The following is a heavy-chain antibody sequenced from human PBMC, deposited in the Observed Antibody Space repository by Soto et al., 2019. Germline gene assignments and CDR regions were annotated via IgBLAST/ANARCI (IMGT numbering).Heavy chain of an antibody. D-gene: IGHD3-3*01. CDR2: ISWNGGSI. Sequence: EVQLVESGGGLVQPGRSLRLSCAASGFKFDDYAMDWVRQAPGKGLEWVSGISWNGGSIGYADSVRGRFSISRDNAKSSLYLKINSLGAEATALYYCKKVIGVFWSFRPFDPWGQEPLVTVSS. CDR1: GFKFDDYA. V-gene: IGHV3-9*01. CDR3: KKVIGVFWSFRPFDP. J-gene: IGHJ5*02.